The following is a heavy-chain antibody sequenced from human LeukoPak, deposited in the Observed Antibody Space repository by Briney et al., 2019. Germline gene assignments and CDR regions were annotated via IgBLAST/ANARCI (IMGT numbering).Heavy chain of an antibody. V-gene: IGHV3-48*03. D-gene: IGHD2-21*02. CDR3: AKVDCGGDCPNGAFDI. CDR1: GFTFSSYE. J-gene: IGHJ3*02. Sequence: GGSLRLSCAASGFTFSSYEMNWVRQAPGKGLEWVSYISSSGSTIYYADSVKGRFTISRDNAKNSLYLQMNSLRAEDTALYYCAKVDCGGDCPNGAFDIWGQGTMVTVSS. CDR2: ISSSGSTI.